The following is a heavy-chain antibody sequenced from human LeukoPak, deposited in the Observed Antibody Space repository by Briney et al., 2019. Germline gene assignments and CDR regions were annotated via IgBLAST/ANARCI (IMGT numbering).Heavy chain of an antibody. J-gene: IGHJ6*03. CDR2: IYPNDSDT. V-gene: IGHV5-51*01. Sequence: GESLKISCKGSGYSFTSYWIGGVRQRPRKGLEWMGIIYPNDSDTRYSPSFQGQVIISADKSISTAYVQWSSLKASDTAMYYCARLATLMVRGVIEAYYYMDVWGKGTTVTISS. CDR1: GYSFTSYW. CDR3: ARLATLMVRGVIEAYYYMDV. D-gene: IGHD3-10*01.